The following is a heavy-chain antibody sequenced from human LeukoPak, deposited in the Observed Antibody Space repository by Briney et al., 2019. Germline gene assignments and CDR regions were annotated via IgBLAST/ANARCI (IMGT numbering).Heavy chain of an antibody. D-gene: IGHD5-18*01. Sequence: QTGGSLRLSCAASGFTFIDYDMHWVRQVIGKGLEWVSAIGIRGDTHYSGSVKGRFTISRENAESSLYLQMNSLRAEDTAVYYCARGGIQVSRIDEFDYWGQGALVTVSS. CDR1: GFTFIDYD. V-gene: IGHV3-13*01. CDR3: ARGGIQVSRIDEFDY. J-gene: IGHJ4*02. CDR2: IGIRGDT.